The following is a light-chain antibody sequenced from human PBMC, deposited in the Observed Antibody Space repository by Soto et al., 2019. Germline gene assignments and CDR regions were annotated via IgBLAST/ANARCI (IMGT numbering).Light chain of an antibody. V-gene: IGKV1-8*01. CDR3: QQYYSYPLT. CDR1: QGISSY. Sequence: AIRMTQSPSSFSASTGDRVTITCRASQGISSYLAWYQQKPGKAPKLLIYAASTLQSGVPSRFSGSGSGTDFTLTISCLQSEDVATYYCQQYYSYPLTFVGGTKVEIK. J-gene: IGKJ4*01. CDR2: AAS.